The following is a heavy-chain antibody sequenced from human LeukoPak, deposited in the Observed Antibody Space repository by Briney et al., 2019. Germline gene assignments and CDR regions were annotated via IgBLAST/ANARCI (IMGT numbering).Heavy chain of an antibody. V-gene: IGHV4-38-2*02. J-gene: IGHJ4*02. D-gene: IGHD3-22*01. CDR2: IYHSGST. CDR1: GYSISSGYY. CDR3: ARGRTYYYYDSSGYYYEH. Sequence: SSETLSLTCTVSGYSISSGYYWGWIRQPPGKGLEWIGSIYHSGSTYYNPSLKSRVTISVDTSKNQFSLKLSSVTAADTAVYYCARGRTYYYYDSSGYYYEHWGQGTLVTVSS.